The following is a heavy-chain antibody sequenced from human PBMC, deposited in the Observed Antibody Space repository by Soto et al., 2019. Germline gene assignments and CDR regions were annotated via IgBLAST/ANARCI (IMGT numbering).Heavy chain of an antibody. J-gene: IGHJ4*02. V-gene: IGHV4-30-4*01. CDR2: IYYSGST. Sequence: SETLSPTCTVSGGSISSGDYYWSWIRQPPGEGLEWIGYIYYSGSTYYNPSFKSRVTISVDTSKNQFSLKLSSVTAADTAVYYCASVEMATNQIDYWGQGTLVTVSS. D-gene: IGHD5-12*01. CDR3: ASVEMATNQIDY. CDR1: GGSISSGDYY.